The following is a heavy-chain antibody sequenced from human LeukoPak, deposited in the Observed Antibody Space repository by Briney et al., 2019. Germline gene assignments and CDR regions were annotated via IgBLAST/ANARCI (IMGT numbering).Heavy chain of an antibody. CDR1: GYSISSGYY. J-gene: IGHJ3*02. CDR3: ARHNDYGDYVRAFDI. D-gene: IGHD4-17*01. CDR2: VSHSGTT. Sequence: SSETLSLXCAVSGYSISSGYYWGWIRQPPGRGLEWIGSVSHSGTTYYNPSLKSRVTVSVDTSKNQFSLKLGSVTAADTAVYYCARHNDYGDYVRAFDIWGQGTMVTVSS. V-gene: IGHV4-38-2*01.